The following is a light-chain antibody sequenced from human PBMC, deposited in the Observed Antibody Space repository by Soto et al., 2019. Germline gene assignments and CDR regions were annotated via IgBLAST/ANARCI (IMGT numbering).Light chain of an antibody. V-gene: IGLV3-21*02. CDR3: QVWDVSTVHYV. CDR1: NIGSKT. CDR2: DDS. J-gene: IGLJ1*01. Sequence: LTQPPSMSVAPGQTARITCGGNNIGSKTVHWYQQKAGQAPVLVVYDDSDRPSGIPERFSGSSSGNTATLTISRVDAGDEADYYCQVWDVSTVHYVFGTGTKVTVL.